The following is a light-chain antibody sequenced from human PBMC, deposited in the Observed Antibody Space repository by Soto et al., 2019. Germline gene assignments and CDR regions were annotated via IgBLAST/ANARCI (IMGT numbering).Light chain of an antibody. CDR3: QQYNSFPWT. Sequence: DIQMTQSPFTLSASVGDRVTITCRASQSISDWVAWYQQKPGQAPKLLIYKASTLGTGVPLRFSGSGFGTDFTLTISSLQPDDFASYYCQQYNSFPWTFGQGAKVEIK. V-gene: IGKV1-5*03. J-gene: IGKJ1*01. CDR1: QSISDW. CDR2: KAS.